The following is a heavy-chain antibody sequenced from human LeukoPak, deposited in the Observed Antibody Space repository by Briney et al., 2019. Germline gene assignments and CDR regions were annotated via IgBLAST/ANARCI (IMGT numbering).Heavy chain of an antibody. CDR3: ARGSSGFFGY. CDR2: IYTSGST. Sequence: SETLSLTCTVSGGSISSGSYYWSWVRQPAGKGLEWIGRIYTSGSTNYNPSLKSRVTISVDTSKNQCSLKLSSVTAADTAVYYCARGSSGFFGYWGQGTLVTVSS. CDR1: GGSISSGSYY. D-gene: IGHD6-19*01. J-gene: IGHJ4*02. V-gene: IGHV4-61*02.